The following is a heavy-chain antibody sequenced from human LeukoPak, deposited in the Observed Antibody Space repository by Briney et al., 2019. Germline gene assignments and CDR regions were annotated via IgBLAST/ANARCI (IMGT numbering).Heavy chain of an antibody. CDR1: AFTFSSFG. J-gene: IGHJ6*02. V-gene: IGHV3-30*02. CDR2: IRSDGSTK. CDR3: ARVGYHYGMDV. Sequence: GGSLRLSCAASAFTFSSFGMHWVRQAPGKGLEWVSFIRSDGSTKYYADSVKGRFTISRDNSKNTLYLQMNSLRAEDTAVYYCARVGYHYGMDVWGQGTTVTVSS.